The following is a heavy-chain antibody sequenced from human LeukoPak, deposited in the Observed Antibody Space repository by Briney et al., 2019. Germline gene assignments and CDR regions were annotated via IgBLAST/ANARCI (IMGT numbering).Heavy chain of an antibody. CDR1: GGSISSYY. CDR2: TYTSGST. CDR3: ASLYCSCTSCYGGYFDY. D-gene: IGHD2-2*01. J-gene: IGHJ4*02. V-gene: IGHV4-4*07. Sequence: PSETLSLTCTVSGGSISSYYWSWIRQPAGKGLEWIGRTYTSGSTNYNPSLKSRVTMSVDTSKNQFSLKLSSVTAADTAVYYCASLYCSCTSCYGGYFDYWGQGTLVTVSS.